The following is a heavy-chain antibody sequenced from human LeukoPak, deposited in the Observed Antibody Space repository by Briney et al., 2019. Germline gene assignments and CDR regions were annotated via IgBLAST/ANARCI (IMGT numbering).Heavy chain of an antibody. D-gene: IGHD5-18*01. CDR3: ARDGLNGYSYGLFDY. J-gene: IGHJ4*02. CDR1: GYTFSIYG. V-gene: IGHV1-18*01. Sequence: ASVKVSCKASGYTFSIYGVSWVRQAPGQGLEWMGWISPYNGNTNYAQKLQGRVTMTTDTSTTTAYMEVGSLRSDDTAVYYCARDGLNGYSYGLFDYWGQGTLVTVSS. CDR2: ISPYNGNT.